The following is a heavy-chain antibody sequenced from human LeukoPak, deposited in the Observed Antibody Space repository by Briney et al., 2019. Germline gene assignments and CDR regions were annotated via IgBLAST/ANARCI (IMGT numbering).Heavy chain of an antibody. V-gene: IGHV1-18*01. J-gene: IGHJ4*02. D-gene: IGHD5-12*01. CDR1: GYTFTSYG. Sequence: GASVTVSCKASGYTFTSYGISWVRQAPGQGLEWMGWISAYNGNTNYAQKLQGRVTMNTDTSTSTAYMELRSLRSEDTAVYYCASEGYSGYGYFDYWGQGTLVTVSS. CDR3: ASEGYSGYGYFDY. CDR2: ISAYNGNT.